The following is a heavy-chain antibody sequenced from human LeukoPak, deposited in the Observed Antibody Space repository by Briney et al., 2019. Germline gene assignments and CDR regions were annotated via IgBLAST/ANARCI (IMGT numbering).Heavy chain of an antibody. D-gene: IGHD2-2*01. CDR1: GFTFSSYG. J-gene: IGHJ4*02. CDR2: IRYDGSNK. Sequence: GGSPRLSCAASGFTFSSYGMHWVRQAPGKGLEWVAFIRYDGSNKYYADSVKGRFTVSRDNAKNSLYLQMNSLRAEDTAVYYCARDSGYCSSTGCYVHYFDYWGQGTLVTVSS. CDR3: ARDSGYCSSTGCYVHYFDY. V-gene: IGHV3-30*02.